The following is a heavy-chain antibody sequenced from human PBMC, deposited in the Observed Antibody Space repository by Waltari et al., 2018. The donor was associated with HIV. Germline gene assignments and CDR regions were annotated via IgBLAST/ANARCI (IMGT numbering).Heavy chain of an antibody. CDR2: IYANTCDT. CDR1: GFSLTGYY. CDR3: ARQMTFYDAFDV. V-gene: IGHV1-2*02. J-gene: IGHJ3*01. Sequence: QVQMVQSGAEVKKPGASVKVSCKTSGFSLTGYYIHWVRQAPGQGLEWMGWIYANTCDTNYGLQFECRGTMTRGTSMRTAYMELRTLRSDDTALYYCARQMTFYDAFDVWGQGTVVTVSS.